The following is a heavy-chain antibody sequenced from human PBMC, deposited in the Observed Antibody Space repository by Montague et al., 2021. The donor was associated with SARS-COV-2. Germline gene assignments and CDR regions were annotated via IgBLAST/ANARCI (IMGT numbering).Heavy chain of an antibody. V-gene: IGHV4-59*01. D-gene: IGHD3-16*01. CDR1: GGSISTYY. Sequence: SETLSLTCTVSGGSISTYYWNWIRQSPGKGLEWIGYVSDSGSTNYNPSPKSRIAISVATSKSQFSLKLTAVTAADTAVYYCARGRGCIVFDSWGQGNLVTVSS. J-gene: IGHJ4*02. CDR2: VSDSGST. CDR3: ARGRGCIVFDS.